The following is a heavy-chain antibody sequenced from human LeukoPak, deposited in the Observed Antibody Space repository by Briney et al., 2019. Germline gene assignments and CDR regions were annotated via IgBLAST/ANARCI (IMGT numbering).Heavy chain of an antibody. CDR2: IYYSGST. V-gene: IGHV4-31*03. J-gene: IGHJ4*02. CDR3: ARANVDIVATRGDYFDY. CDR1: GGSISSGGYY. Sequence: SETLSLTCTVSGGSISSGGYYWSWIRQHPGKGLEWIGYIYYSGSTYYNPSLKSRVTISVDTSKNRFSLKLSSVTAADTAVYYCARANVDIVATRGDYFDYWGQGTLVTVSS. D-gene: IGHD5-12*01.